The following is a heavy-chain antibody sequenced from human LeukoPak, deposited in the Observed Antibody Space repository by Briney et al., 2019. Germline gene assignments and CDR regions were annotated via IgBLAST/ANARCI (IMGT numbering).Heavy chain of an antibody. V-gene: IGHV3-48*03. CDR1: GFTLSNYE. J-gene: IGHJ4*02. CDR2: ISTRGSTI. Sequence: PGGSLRLSCAASGFTLSNYEMNWVRQAPGKGLEWVSYISTRGSTILYADSVKGRFTISSDNAKNSLYLQMNSLRAEDTAIYYCARDLIDYGSTCLDYWGQGTLVTVSS. CDR3: ARDLIDYGSTCLDY. D-gene: IGHD4/OR15-4a*01.